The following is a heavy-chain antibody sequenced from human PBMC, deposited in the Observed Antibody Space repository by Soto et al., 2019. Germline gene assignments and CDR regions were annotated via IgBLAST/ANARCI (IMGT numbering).Heavy chain of an antibody. CDR2: IKQDGSEK. D-gene: IGHD2-15*01. V-gene: IGHV3-7*01. J-gene: IGHJ4*02. Sequence: VQLVESGGGLVQPGGSLRLSCAASGFTFSSYWMSWVRQAPGKGLEWVANIKQDGSEKYYVDSVKGRFTISRDNAKNSLYLQMNSLRAEDTAVYYCARMVGSYCSGGSCYSGIPPHNDYWGQGTLVTVSS. CDR1: GFTFSSYW. CDR3: ARMVGSYCSGGSCYSGIPPHNDY.